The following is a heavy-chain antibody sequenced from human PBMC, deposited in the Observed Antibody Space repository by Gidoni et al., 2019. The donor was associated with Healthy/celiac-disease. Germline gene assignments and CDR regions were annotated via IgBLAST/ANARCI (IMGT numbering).Heavy chain of an antibody. CDR2: ISSSSSTI. CDR3: ARGKQLVTTHFDY. Sequence: EEQLVESGGGLVQPGGSLRLSCAASGFTFSSYSMNWVRHVPGKGLEWVSYISSSSSTIYYADSVKGRFTISRDNAKNSLYLQMNSLRDEDTAVYYCARGKQLVTTHFDYWGQGTLVTVSS. D-gene: IGHD6-6*01. V-gene: IGHV3-48*02. J-gene: IGHJ4*02. CDR1: GFTFSSYS.